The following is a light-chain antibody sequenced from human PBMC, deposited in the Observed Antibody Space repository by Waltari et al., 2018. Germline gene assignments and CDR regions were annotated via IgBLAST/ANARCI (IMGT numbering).Light chain of an antibody. CDR1: RSNIGSNT. J-gene: IGLJ3*02. V-gene: IGLV1-44*01. CDR3: AAWDDGLNGWV. Sequence: QSVLTQPPSASGSPGQRVTISCSGSRSNIGSNTVNWYQQIPGTAPKLLIYTDSQRPSGFPARFSGSKSGPSGYLAVSGLQSEDEADYYCAAWDDGLNGWVFGGRTKLTVL. CDR2: TDS.